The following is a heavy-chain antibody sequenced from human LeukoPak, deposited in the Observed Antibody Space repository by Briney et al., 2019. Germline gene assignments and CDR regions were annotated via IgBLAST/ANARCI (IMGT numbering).Heavy chain of an antibody. Sequence: GSLRLSCAASGFTFSRHWMSWVRQAPGKGLEWIGSIYYSGSTYYNPSLKRRVTISVDTSKNQFSLKLSSVTAADTAVYYCARHGSGSYYRWFDPWGQGTLVTVSS. CDR3: ARHGSGSYYRWFDP. CDR1: GFTFSRHW. J-gene: IGHJ5*02. D-gene: IGHD3-10*01. V-gene: IGHV4-39*01. CDR2: IYYSGST.